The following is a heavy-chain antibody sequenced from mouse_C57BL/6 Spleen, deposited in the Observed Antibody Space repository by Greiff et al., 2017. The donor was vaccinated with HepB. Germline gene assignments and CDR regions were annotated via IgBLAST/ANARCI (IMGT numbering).Heavy chain of an antibody. J-gene: IGHJ4*01. CDR3: ARGDDYEAMDY. CDR2: ISYDGSN. Sequence: EVKLVESGPGLVKPSQSLSLTCSVTGYSITSGYYWNWIRQFPGNKLEWMGYISYDGSNNYNPSLKNRISITRDTSKNQFFLKLNSVTTEDTATYYCARGDDYEAMDYWGQGTSVTVSS. V-gene: IGHV3-6*01. CDR1: GYSITSGYY.